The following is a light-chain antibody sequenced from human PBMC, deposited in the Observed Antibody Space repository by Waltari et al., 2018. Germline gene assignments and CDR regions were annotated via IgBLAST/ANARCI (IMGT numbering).Light chain of an antibody. CDR1: NPHLGSGF. V-gene: IGLV1-47*01. CDR2: QNV. J-gene: IGLJ3*02. CDR3: AAWDYNLNGVV. Sequence: QSLLTQPPSASGTPGARAPLSCSGSNPHLGSGFVYWYHQVPGTAPKTLIYQNVERPSGVPDRFSGSKSGTSASLAISGLRPEDEGDYYCAAWDYNLNGVVFGGGTRLTVL.